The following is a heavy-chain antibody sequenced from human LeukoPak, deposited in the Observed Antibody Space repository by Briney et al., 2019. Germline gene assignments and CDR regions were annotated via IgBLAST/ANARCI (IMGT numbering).Heavy chain of an antibody. CDR3: ARIISRTGWFDP. V-gene: IGHV4-59*08. J-gene: IGHJ5*02. CDR2: IYYSGST. Sequence: SETLSLTCTVSRVSISSYYWSWIWQPPGKGLEWIGYIYYSGSTNYNPSLKSRVTISVDTSKNQFSLKLSSVTPPYTAVYYCARIISRTGWFDPWGQGTLVTVSS. CDR1: RVSISSYY. D-gene: IGHD1-1*01.